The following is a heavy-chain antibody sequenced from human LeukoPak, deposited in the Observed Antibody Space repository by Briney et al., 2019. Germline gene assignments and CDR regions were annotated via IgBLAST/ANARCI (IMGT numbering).Heavy chain of an antibody. V-gene: IGHV4-30-4*01. CDR3: ATKGGGLFDY. CDR2: IYYSGST. D-gene: IGHD2-15*01. J-gene: IGHJ4*02. CDR1: GGSISSSNW. Sequence: PSETLSLTCAVSGGSISSSNWWSWVRQPPGKGLEWIGYIYYSGSTYYNPSLKSRVTISVDTSKNQFSLKLSSVTAADTAVYYCATKGGGLFDYWGQGTLVTVSS.